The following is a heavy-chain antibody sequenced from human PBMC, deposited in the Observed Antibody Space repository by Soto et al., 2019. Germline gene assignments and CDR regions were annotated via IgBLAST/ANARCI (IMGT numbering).Heavy chain of an antibody. CDR2: ISAYNGNT. CDR3: ASDLLVGATTEDAFEI. D-gene: IGHD1-26*01. V-gene: IGHV1-18*04. J-gene: IGHJ3*02. CDR1: GYTFTSYG. Sequence: QVQLVQSGAEVKKPGASVKVSCKASGYTFTSYGISWVRQAPGQGLEWMGGISAYNGNTNYAQKLEGRVTMTTDTSTSTAYMELRSLRSDDTAVYYCASDLLVGATTEDAFEIWGQGTMVTVSS.